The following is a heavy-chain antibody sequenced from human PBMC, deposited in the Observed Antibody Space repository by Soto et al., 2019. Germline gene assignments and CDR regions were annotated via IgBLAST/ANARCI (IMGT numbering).Heavy chain of an antibody. Sequence: QIQLVQSGAEVKNPGASVKVSCKASGYSFTRYGIGWARQAPGQGLEWMGWINAYNGNTNYAQNLQGRLTLTPDTSTTTASTELRSLRSNDTAIYYCAMVDVYVTPSPQDVWGQGTTVTVSS. J-gene: IGHJ6*02. CDR3: AMVDVYVTPSPQDV. CDR2: INAYNGNT. D-gene: IGHD3-16*01. CDR1: GYSFTRYG. V-gene: IGHV1-18*01.